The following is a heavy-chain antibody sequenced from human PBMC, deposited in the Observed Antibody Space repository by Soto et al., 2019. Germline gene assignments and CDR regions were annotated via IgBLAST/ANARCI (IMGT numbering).Heavy chain of an antibody. V-gene: IGHV3-48*01. CDR3: ASFRGSRRSGSYPSY. CDR1: GFSISDCS. CDR2: ISTNNDAI. J-gene: IGHJ4*02. D-gene: IGHD3-10*01. Sequence: EVQLVESGGGLVQPGGSLRLSCAASGFSISDCSMNWVRRAPGKGLEWISYISTNNDAIYYADSVKGRFTISRDNAKNSLYLQMNSLRAEDTALYYCASFRGSRRSGSYPSYWGQGTLVTVSS.